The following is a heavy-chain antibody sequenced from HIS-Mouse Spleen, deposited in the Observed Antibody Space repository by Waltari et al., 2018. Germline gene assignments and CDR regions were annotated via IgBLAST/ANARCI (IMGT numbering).Heavy chain of an antibody. CDR1: GGSFSGYY. J-gene: IGHJ3*02. D-gene: IGHD1-1*01. CDR2: INHSGST. V-gene: IGHV4-34*01. CDR3: ARGRFHSWNDAFDI. Sequence: QVQLQQWGAGLLKPSETLSLTCAVSGGSFSGYYCSWIRQPPGKGLEWLGEINHSGSTNYNPSLKSRVTISVDTSKNQFSLKLSSVTAADTAVYYCARGRFHSWNDAFDIWGQGTMVTVSS.